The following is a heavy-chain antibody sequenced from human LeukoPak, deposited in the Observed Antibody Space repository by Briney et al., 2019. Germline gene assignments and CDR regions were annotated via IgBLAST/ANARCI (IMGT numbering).Heavy chain of an antibody. Sequence: GGSLRLSCAASGFTFSSYSMNWVRQAPGKGLEWVSSISSSSSYIYYADSVKGRFTISRDNAKNSLYLQMNSLRAEDTAVYYCARNRRENTVTTDDAFDIWGQGTMVTVSS. CDR2: ISSSSSYI. V-gene: IGHV3-21*01. CDR1: GFTFSSYS. D-gene: IGHD4-17*01. CDR3: ARNRRENTVTTDDAFDI. J-gene: IGHJ3*02.